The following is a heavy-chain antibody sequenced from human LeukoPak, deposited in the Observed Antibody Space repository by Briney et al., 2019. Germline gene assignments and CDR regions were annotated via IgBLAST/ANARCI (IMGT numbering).Heavy chain of an antibody. CDR1: GFTFSSYA. CDR2: ISGSGGST. Sequence: PGGSLRLSCAASGFTFSSYAMSWVRQAPGKGLEWVSAISGSGGSTYYADSVKGRFTISRANSKNTLYLQMNSLRAEDTAVYYCAKPTSRGSSWYFWYFDLWGRGTLVTVSS. CDR3: AKPTSRGSSWYFWYFDL. J-gene: IGHJ2*01. D-gene: IGHD6-13*01. V-gene: IGHV3-23*01.